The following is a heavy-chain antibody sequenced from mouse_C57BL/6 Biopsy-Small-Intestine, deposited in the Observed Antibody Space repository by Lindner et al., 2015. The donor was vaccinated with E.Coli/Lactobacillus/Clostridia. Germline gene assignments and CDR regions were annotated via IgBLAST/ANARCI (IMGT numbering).Heavy chain of an antibody. V-gene: IGHV1-4*01. CDR1: GGTFSSYT. J-gene: IGHJ4*01. D-gene: IGHD1-1*02. CDR3: ARGWNTLVADY. Sequence: SVKVSCKASGGTFSSYTVTWVRQAPGQGLEWMGGIIPIFGTANYAQKFQGRVTITADESTSTAYMVLSSLRSEDTAVYYCARGWNTLVADYWGQGTLVTVLL. CDR2: IIPIFGTA.